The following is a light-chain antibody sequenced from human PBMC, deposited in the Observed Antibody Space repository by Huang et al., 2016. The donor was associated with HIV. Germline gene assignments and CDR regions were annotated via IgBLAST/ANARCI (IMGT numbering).Light chain of an antibody. Sequence: DVQMTQSPPSVSASVGYRVTITCRASQSIRKELNWYQQRPVEAPKLLIYAASSLQSGVPSRFSGGGSGTDFALTISSLQPEDFATYYCHQSYNNPWTFGQGTKVESK. CDR2: AAS. CDR1: QSIRKE. CDR3: HQSYNNPWT. V-gene: IGKV1-39*01. J-gene: IGKJ1*01.